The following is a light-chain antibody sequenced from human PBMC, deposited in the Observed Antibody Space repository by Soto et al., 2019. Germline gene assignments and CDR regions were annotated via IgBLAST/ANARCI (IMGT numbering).Light chain of an antibody. CDR3: CSYAGSSTHAV. V-gene: IGLV2-23*01. CDR2: EGS. J-gene: IGLJ7*01. CDR1: SSDVGSYNL. Sequence: QSVLTQPASVSGSPGQSITISCTGTSSDVGSYNLVSWYQQHPGKAPKLMIYEGSKRPSGVSNRFSVSKSGNTASLTISGLQAEDEADYYCCSYAGSSTHAVFGGGTQLTVL.